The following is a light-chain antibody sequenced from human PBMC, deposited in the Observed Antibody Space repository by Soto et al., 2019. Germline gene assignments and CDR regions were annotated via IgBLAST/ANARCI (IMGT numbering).Light chain of an antibody. J-gene: IGKJ2*01. CDR1: QNINIY. CDR2: TAP. CDR3: QQSDSYPQS. Sequence: DIQMTQSPSSLSAYVGDRVTIARRASQNINIYLNWYQQRPGKAPMLLVTTAPTFHSGVPSSFSGSGSAADAALTIGGLQTQDPATYYCQQSDSYPQSFGQGTKVDI. V-gene: IGKV1-39*01.